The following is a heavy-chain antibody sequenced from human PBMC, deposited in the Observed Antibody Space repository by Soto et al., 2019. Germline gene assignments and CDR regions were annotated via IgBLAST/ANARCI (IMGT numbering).Heavy chain of an antibody. CDR2: INPNSGNI. Sequence: ASVRVSCKASGDTFTTYDINWVRQATGHGLEWMGWINPNSGNIGYAQRFQGRVTMTRDTAIRTAYMEVSSLRSDDTAVYYCARGRASGSYYLLDYWGQGTLVTVSS. V-gene: IGHV1-8*01. CDR1: GDTFTTYD. D-gene: IGHD3-10*01. J-gene: IGHJ4*02. CDR3: ARGRASGSYYLLDY.